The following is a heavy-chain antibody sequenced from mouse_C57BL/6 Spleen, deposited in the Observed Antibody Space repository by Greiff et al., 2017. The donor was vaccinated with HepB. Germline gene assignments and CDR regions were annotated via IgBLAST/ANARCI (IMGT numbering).Heavy chain of an antibody. V-gene: IGHV1-50*01. CDR1: GYTFTSYW. CDR2: IDPSDSYT. CDR3: ARTGRRDY. J-gene: IGHJ2*01. Sequence: QVQLQQPGAELVKPGASVKLSCKASGYTFTSYWMQWVKQRPGQGLEWIGEIDPSDSYTNYNQKFKGKATLTVDTSSNTAYMQLSSLTSEDSAVYYCARTGRRDYWGQGTTLTVSS.